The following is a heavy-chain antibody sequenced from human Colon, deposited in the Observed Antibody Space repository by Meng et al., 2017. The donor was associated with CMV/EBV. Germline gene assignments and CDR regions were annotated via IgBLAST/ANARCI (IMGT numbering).Heavy chain of an antibody. Sequence: SETLSLTCSVSGDSVSSGSYYWSWIRQPPGKGLEWIGYVFYTGSTKYNPSLKSRVSISLDTSKNEFSLNLRSVSAADTAVYYCANYTSDWFDPWGQGILVTVPQ. J-gene: IGHJ5*02. CDR2: VFYTGST. D-gene: IGHD3-3*01. V-gene: IGHV4-61*01. CDR3: ANYTSDWFDP. CDR1: GDSVSSGSYY.